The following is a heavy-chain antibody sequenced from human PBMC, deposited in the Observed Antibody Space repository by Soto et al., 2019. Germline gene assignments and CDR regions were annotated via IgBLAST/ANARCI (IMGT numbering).Heavy chain of an antibody. CDR3: AGDLGVSTRPNGY. V-gene: IGHV3-7*03. D-gene: IGHD6-6*01. CDR2: IHQDGSDK. J-gene: IGHJ4*02. CDR1: GFTFNSYW. Sequence: EVQLVESGGGLVQPGGSLRLSCAASGFTFNSYWGNWVRQAPGKGLEWVANIHQDGSDKYYVDSVKGRFTISSDNVKNSLFLQLKSLGAGDTAIYYCAGDLGVSTRPNGYWGQGALVTVSS.